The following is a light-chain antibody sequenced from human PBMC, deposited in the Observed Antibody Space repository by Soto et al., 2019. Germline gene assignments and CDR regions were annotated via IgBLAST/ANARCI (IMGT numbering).Light chain of an antibody. J-gene: IGKJ1*01. V-gene: IGKV3-15*01. CDR3: QQYNNWPRT. CDR1: QSVSSN. Sequence: EIVMTQSPATLSVSPGERATLSCMASQSVSSNLAWYQQKPGQAPRLLIYGASTRATGIPARFSGSGSGTECNLTISSLQSEDVAVYYCQQYNNWPRTFGQGTKVDIK. CDR2: GAS.